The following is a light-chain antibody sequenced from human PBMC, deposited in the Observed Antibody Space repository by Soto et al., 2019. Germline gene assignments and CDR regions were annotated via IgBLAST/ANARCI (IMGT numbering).Light chain of an antibody. Sequence: DIQMTQSPSTLSASVGDRVTITCRASQSISNWLAWYQQKPGKAPKLLIYYASSLASWVPTRFSGSGSGTEYTLTIISLQPVDFATYYCQQYNRSPWTFGQGSKVEIK. J-gene: IGKJ1*01. V-gene: IGKV1-5*01. CDR3: QQYNRSPWT. CDR1: QSISNW. CDR2: YAS.